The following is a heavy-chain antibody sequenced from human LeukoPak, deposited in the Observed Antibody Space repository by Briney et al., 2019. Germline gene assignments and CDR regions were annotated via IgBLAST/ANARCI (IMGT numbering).Heavy chain of an antibody. CDR2: MNPNSGNT. Sequence: ASVKVPCKASGYTFTSYDINWVRQATGQGLEWMGWMNPNSGNTGYAQKFRGRVTMTRNTSIGTAYMELSSLRSEDTAVYYCARSIVVVPAAMSDYYGMDVWGQGTTVTVSS. D-gene: IGHD2-2*01. CDR3: ARSIVVVPAAMSDYYGMDV. V-gene: IGHV1-8*01. J-gene: IGHJ6*02. CDR1: GYTFTSYD.